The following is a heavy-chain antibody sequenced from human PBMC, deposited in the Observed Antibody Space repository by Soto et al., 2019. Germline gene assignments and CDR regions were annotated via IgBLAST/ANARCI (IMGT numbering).Heavy chain of an antibody. CDR1: GGSISSSNW. CDR3: ARDISRSSYYFDY. D-gene: IGHD6-6*01. Sequence: SETLSLTCAVSGGSISSSNWWSWVRQPPGKGLEWIGEIYHSGSTNYNPSLKSRVTISVDKSKNQFSLKLSSVTAADTAVYYCARDISRSSYYFDYWGQGTLVTVSS. J-gene: IGHJ4*02. CDR2: IYHSGST. V-gene: IGHV4-4*02.